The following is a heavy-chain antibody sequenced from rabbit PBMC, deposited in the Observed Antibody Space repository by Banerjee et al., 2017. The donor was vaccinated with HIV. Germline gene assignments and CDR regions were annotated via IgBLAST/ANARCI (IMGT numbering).Heavy chain of an antibody. CDR1: GFSFNNKYV. J-gene: IGHJ4*01. V-gene: IGHV1S45*01. CDR3: ARDLAGAIGWNFNL. CDR2: IDAGSSGST. D-gene: IGHD4-1*01. Sequence: QEQLEESGGDLVKPEGSLTLTCTASGFSFNNKYVMCWVRQAPGKGLEWIACIDAGSSGSTYYASWAKGRFTISKTSSTTVTLQMTSLTAADTATYFCARDLAGAIGWNFNLWGPGTLVTVS.